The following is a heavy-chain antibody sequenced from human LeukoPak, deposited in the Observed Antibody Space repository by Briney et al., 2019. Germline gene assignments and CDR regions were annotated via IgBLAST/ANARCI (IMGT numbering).Heavy chain of an antibody. CDR2: IYYIGST. CDR1: GGSISSYY. J-gene: IGHJ3*02. CDR3: ARDVQRAFDI. V-gene: IGHV4-59*01. Sequence: PSETLSLTCTVSGGSISSYYWSWIRQPPGKGLEWIGYIYYIGSTNYNPPLKSRVTISADTSKNQFSLRLSSVTAADTAVYYCARDVQRAFDIWGQGTTVTVSS.